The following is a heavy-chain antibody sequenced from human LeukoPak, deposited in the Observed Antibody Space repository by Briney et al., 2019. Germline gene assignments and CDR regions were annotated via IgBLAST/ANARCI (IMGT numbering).Heavy chain of an antibody. CDR3: AKILLSSSWYYFDY. CDR2: IWYDGSEK. Sequence: GRSLRLSCAASGFTLSTYGMHWVRQAPGKGLEWVAVIWYDGSEKYYADSVKGRFTISRDNSKNTLYLQMNSLRAEDTALYYCAKILLSSSWYYFDYWGQGTLVTVSS. D-gene: IGHD6-13*01. J-gene: IGHJ4*02. V-gene: IGHV3-33*06. CDR1: GFTLSTYG.